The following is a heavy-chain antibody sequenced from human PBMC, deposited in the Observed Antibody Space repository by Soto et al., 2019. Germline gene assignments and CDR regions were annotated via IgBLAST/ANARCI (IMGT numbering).Heavy chain of an antibody. CDR1: GYSFTSYW. V-gene: IGHV5-51*01. J-gene: IGHJ6*02. CDR2: IYPGDSDT. Sequence: PGESLKISCKGSGYSFTSYWIGWVRQMPGKGLEWMGIIYPGDSDTRCSPSFQGQVTISADKSISTAYLQWSSLKASDTAMYYCARLGAGIAVAGTRGYYYYYYYGMDVWGQGTTVTVSS. D-gene: IGHD6-19*01. CDR3: ARLGAGIAVAGTRGYYYYYYYGMDV.